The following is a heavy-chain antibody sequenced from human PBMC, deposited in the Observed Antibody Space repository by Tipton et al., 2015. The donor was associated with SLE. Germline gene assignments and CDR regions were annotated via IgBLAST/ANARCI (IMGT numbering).Heavy chain of an antibody. J-gene: IGHJ4*02. CDR3: ARDRYSGSYFDY. D-gene: IGHD1-26*01. CDR2: IYYSGST. Sequence: TLSLTCTVSGGSFSSSSYYWGWIRQPPGKGLEWIGSIYYSGSTYYNPSLKSRVTISVDTSKNQFSLKLSSVTATDTAVYYCARDRYSGSYFDYWGQGTLVTVSS. CDR1: GGSFSSSSYY. V-gene: IGHV4-39*02.